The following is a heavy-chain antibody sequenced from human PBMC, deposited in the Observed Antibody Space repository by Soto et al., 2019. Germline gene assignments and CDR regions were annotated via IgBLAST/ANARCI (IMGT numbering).Heavy chain of an antibody. Sequence: QVHMVQSGAEVKKPGASVKVSCKGSGYTFTSYGITWVRQAPGQGLEWMGWISAHNGNTDYAQRLQGRVTVTRDTSTSTAYMELRSLRSDDTAVYYCARGRYGDYGGQGALVTVSS. CDR2: ISAHNGNT. D-gene: IGHD1-1*01. V-gene: IGHV1-18*01. CDR1: GYTFTSYG. J-gene: IGHJ4*02. CDR3: ARGRYGDY.